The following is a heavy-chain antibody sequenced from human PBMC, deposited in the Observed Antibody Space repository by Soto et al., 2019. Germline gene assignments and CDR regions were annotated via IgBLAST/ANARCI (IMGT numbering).Heavy chain of an antibody. V-gene: IGHV3-30*18. D-gene: IGHD3-10*01. CDR2: ISYDGSNK. CDR3: AKDHGSGSPYFDY. Sequence: QVQLVESGGGVVQPGRSLRLSCAASGFTFSSYGMHWVRQAPGKGLEWVAVISYDGSNKYYADSVKGRFTISRDNSKNTLYLQMNSLRAEDTAVYYCAKDHGSGSPYFDYRGQGTLVTVSS. J-gene: IGHJ4*02. CDR1: GFTFSSYG.